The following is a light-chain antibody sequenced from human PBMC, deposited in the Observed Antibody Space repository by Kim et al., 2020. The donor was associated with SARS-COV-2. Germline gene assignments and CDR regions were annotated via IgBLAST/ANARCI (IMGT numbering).Light chain of an antibody. CDR3: AAWDDSLSARL. J-gene: IGLJ2*01. CDR2: GNT. CDR1: DSNIANTF. Sequence: GLSVTSSCSGGDSNIANTFVYWYQQLPGAAPRLLIYGNTQRPSGVPDRFSGSKSGTSASLAISGLRPEDEADYYCAAWDDSLSARLFGGGTQLTVL. V-gene: IGLV1-47*02.